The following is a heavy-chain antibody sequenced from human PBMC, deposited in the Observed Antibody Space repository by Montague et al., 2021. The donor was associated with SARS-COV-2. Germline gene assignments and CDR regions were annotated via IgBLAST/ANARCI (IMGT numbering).Heavy chain of an antibody. CDR3: ARLLWGCSGFYYNAFDF. Sequence: SETLSLTCTVSGGSISSRLYYWGWIRQPPGKGLEWIGSKDYRGSTYSSPSLKSRVTISVDTSKNQFSLNLSSVTAADTAVYYCARLLWGCSGFYYNAFDFWGQGTMVAVSS. CDR1: GGSISSRLYY. J-gene: IGHJ3*01. D-gene: IGHD3-10*02. CDR2: KDYRGST. V-gene: IGHV4-39*01.